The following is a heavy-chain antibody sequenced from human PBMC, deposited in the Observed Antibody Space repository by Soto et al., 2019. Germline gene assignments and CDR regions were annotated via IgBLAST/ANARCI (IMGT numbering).Heavy chain of an antibody. J-gene: IGHJ1*01. V-gene: IGHV1-69*01. Sequence: QVQLVQSGAAVKKPGSSVKVSCKASGGTFSNFAISWVRQAPGQGLEWMGGFIPVFGTLNYAQRFQGRLTISADECTSTAYMELSRLRAEDTAVYYCARFEQRVVRWGQGWLVTVSS. CDR3: ARFEQRVVR. CDR2: FIPVFGTL. D-gene: IGHD6-13*01. CDR1: GGTFSNFA.